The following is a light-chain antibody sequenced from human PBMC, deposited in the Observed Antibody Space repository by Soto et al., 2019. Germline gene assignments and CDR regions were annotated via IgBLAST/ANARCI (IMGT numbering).Light chain of an antibody. CDR1: QSIRSW. CDR2: KAS. V-gene: IGKV1-5*03. Sequence: DIQMTQSPSTLSASIGDRVTITCRASQSIRSWLAWYQQKPGKAPKLLINKASSLESGVPSRFSGSGSGTEFTLTISSLQPDDFATYYCQQYNSDPITFGGGTKVEIK. CDR3: QQYNSDPIT. J-gene: IGKJ4*01.